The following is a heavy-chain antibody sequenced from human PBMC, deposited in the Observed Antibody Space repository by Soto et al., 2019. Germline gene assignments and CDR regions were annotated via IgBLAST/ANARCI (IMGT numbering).Heavy chain of an antibody. CDR3: EKGAVSSFFEGVHH. CDR1: GFTFNAYA. V-gene: IGHV3-9*01. J-gene: IGHJ1*01. D-gene: IGHD6-13*01. CDR2: INWNSATI. Sequence: EVQLVESWGALVQPGGSLRLSCAASGFTFNAYAMHWVRQAPGKGLEWVSGINWNSATIAYADSVKGRFTISRDNAKNSLNLPMNSLRAEDTALYYCEKGAVSSFFEGVHHWGQGTLVAGSS.